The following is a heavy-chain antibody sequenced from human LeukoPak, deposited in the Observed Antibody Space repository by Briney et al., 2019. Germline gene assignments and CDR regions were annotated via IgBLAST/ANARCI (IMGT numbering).Heavy chain of an antibody. CDR2: ISYSAGT. D-gene: IGHD1-7*01. CDR1: GGSISNYY. V-gene: IGHV4-59*01. Sequence: PETPSLTCSVSGGSISNYYWTWIRQPPGKGLEWIGYISYSAGTNYNPPLKSRVTMSLDTSKNQFSLKLSSVPAADTAVYYCARVHKGNYPDWGHGNLFTVSS. CDR3: ARVHKGNYPD. J-gene: IGHJ4*01.